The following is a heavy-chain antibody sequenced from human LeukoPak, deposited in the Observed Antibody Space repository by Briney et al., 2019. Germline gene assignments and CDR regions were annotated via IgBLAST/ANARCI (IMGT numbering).Heavy chain of an antibody. J-gene: IGHJ6*03. V-gene: IGHV3-11*04. Sequence: PGGSLRLSCAASGFTFSDYYMSWIRQAPGKGLEWVSYISSSGSTIYYADSVKGRFTISRDNAKNSLYLQMNSLRAEDTAVYYCARYYYDSSGYYSSSYYYYYYMDVWGKGTTVTISS. CDR3: ARYYYDSSGYYSSSYYYYYYMDV. D-gene: IGHD3-22*01. CDR2: ISSSGSTI. CDR1: GFTFSDYY.